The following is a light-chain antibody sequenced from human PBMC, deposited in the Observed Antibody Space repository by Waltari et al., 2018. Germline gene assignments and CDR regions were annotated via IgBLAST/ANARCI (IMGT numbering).Light chain of an antibody. CDR1: QSVSSY. CDR2: DAS. CDR3: QQRYNWPIT. V-gene: IGKV3-11*01. J-gene: IGKJ5*01. Sequence: EIVLTQSPATLSLSPGERATLSCRASQSVSSYLAWYQQKPGQVPRVLIYDASNRATGIPARFSGSGSGTDFTLSISSLEPEDFAVYYCQQRYNWPITFGQGTRLEIK.